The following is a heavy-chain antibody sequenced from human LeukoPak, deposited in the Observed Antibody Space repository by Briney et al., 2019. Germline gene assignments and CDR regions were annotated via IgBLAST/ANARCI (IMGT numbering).Heavy chain of an antibody. V-gene: IGHV3-11*01. CDR3: ARAPVACSGGSCYLYYFDY. D-gene: IGHD2-15*01. CDR1: GGSFSGYY. Sequence: LSLTCAVYGGSFSGYYWSWIRQAPGKGLEWVSYISSSGSTIYYADSVKGRFTISRDNAKNSLYLQMNSLRAEDTAVYYCARAPVACSGGSCYLYYFDYWGQGTLVTVSS. CDR2: ISSSGSTI. J-gene: IGHJ4*02.